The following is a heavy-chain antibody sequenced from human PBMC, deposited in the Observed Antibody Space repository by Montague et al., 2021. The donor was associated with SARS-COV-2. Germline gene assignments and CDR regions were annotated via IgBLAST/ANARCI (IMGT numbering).Heavy chain of an antibody. V-gene: IGHV3-66*02. CDR1: GFTVSSNY. D-gene: IGHD4-17*01. J-gene: IGHJ4*02. Sequence: SLRLSCAASGFTVSSNYMSWVRQAPGKGLEWVSVIYSGGSTYYADSAKGRFTISRDNSKNTLYLQMNSLRAEDTAVYYCARHDYGDYKADYWGQGTLVTVSS. CDR2: IYSGGST. CDR3: ARHDYGDYKADY.